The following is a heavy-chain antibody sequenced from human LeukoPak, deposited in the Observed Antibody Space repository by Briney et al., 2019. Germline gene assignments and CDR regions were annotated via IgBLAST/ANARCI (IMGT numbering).Heavy chain of an antibody. V-gene: IGHV1-24*01. CDR2: FDPEDGET. Sequence: ASVKVSCKVSGYTLTELSMHWVRQAPGKGLEWMGGFDPEDGETIYAQKFQGRVTMTRDMSTSTVYMELSSLRSEDTAVYYCARDQYSSSSSHWGQGTLVTVSS. D-gene: IGHD6-6*01. CDR1: GYTLTELS. J-gene: IGHJ4*02. CDR3: ARDQYSSSSSH.